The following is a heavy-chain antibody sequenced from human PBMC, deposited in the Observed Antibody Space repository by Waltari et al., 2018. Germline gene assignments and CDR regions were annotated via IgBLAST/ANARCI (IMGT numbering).Heavy chain of an antibody. CDR2: IYYSGST. CDR3: ARTAAAGQYYYYYYMDV. J-gene: IGHJ6*03. D-gene: IGHD6-13*01. V-gene: IGHV4-39*01. CDR1: GGSISSSSYY. Sequence: QLQLQESGPGLVKPSETLSLTCTVSGGSISSSSYYWGWIRQPPGKGLEWIGSIYYSGSTYYNPSLKSRVTISVDTSKNQFSLKLSSVTAADTAVYYCARTAAAGQYYYYYYMDVWGKGTTVTVSS.